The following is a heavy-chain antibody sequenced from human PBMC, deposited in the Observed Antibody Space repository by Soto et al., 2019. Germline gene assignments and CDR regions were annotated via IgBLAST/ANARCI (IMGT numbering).Heavy chain of an antibody. CDR3: ARDRGTYFDY. V-gene: IGHV1-18*01. CDR1: GYTFRNFG. Sequence: QVQLVQSGAEVQKPGASVRVSYKASGYTFRNFGYSWLRQAPGQRPEWMGWIAAYNGDTNFAPSLRGRLTMTTDTSTTTVYMELNSLTSDDTAVYYCARDRGTYFDYWGQGTLVTVSS. J-gene: IGHJ4*02. CDR2: IAAYNGDT.